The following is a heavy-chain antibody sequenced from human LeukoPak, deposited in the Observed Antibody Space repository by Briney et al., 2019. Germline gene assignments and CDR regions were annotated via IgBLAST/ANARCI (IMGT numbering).Heavy chain of an antibody. Sequence: GGSLRLSCAASGFTFSNAWMSWVRQAPGKGLEWVGRIKSKTGGGTTDYAAPVKGRFTISRDDSKNTLYLQMNSLKTEDTAVYYCTTDSSSSDYWGQGTLVTVSS. D-gene: IGHD6-13*01. J-gene: IGHJ4*02. CDR3: TTDSSSSDY. V-gene: IGHV3-15*01. CDR2: IKSKTGGGTT. CDR1: GFTFSNAW.